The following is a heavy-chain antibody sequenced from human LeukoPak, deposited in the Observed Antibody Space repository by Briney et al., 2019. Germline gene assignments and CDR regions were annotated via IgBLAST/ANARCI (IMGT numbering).Heavy chain of an antibody. CDR3: ARYVGHPYYYGMDV. CDR2: INHSGST. J-gene: IGHJ6*02. Sequence: SETLSLTCAVYGGSFSGYYWSWVRQPPGKGLEWMGEINHSGSTNYNPSLKSRVTISVDTSKDQFSLKLSSVTAADTAVYYCARYVGHPYYYGMDVWGQATTVTVSS. CDR1: GGSFSGYY. V-gene: IGHV4-34*01. D-gene: IGHD2-15*01.